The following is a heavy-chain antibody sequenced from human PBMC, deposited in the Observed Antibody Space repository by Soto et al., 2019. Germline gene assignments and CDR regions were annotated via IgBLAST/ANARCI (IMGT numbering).Heavy chain of an antibody. CDR1: GGTFSSYT. D-gene: IGHD3-9*01. Sequence: QVQLVQSGAEVKKPGSSVKVSCKASGGTFSSYTISWVRQAPGQGLEWLGRIIPILGIANYAQKFQGRVTITQDKATNTAYMELCSLRSEDRAVYNCDRGGPTGGIGYWGQGSLVTVSS. J-gene: IGHJ4*02. V-gene: IGHV1-69*02. CDR2: IIPILGIA. CDR3: DRGGPTGGIGY.